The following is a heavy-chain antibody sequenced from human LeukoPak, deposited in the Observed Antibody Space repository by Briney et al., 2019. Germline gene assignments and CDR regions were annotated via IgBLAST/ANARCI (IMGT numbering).Heavy chain of an antibody. J-gene: IGHJ4*02. CDR3: ARVSLPYYYDSSGYSHFDY. D-gene: IGHD3-22*01. CDR2: IYPGDSDT. CDR1: GYSFTSYW. V-gene: IGHV5-51*01. Sequence: GESLKISCKGSGYSFTSYWIGWVRQMPGKGLEWMGIIYPGDSDTRYSPSFQGQVTISADKSISTAYLQWSSLKASDTAMYYCARVSLPYYYDSSGYSHFDYWGQGTLVTVSS.